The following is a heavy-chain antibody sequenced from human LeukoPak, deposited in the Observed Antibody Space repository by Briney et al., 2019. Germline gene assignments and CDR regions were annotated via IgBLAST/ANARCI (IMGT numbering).Heavy chain of an antibody. CDR3: AKVWSWPGSRGANLENDY. CDR1: GFTFSSYG. D-gene: IGHD4/OR15-4a*01. CDR2: IRYDGSNK. Sequence: GGSLRLSCAASGFTFSSYGMHWVRQAPGKGLEWVAFIRYDGSNKYYADSVKGRFTISRDNSKNTLYLQMNSLRAEDTAVYYCAKVWSWPGSRGANLENDYWGQGTLVTVSS. V-gene: IGHV3-30*02. J-gene: IGHJ4*02.